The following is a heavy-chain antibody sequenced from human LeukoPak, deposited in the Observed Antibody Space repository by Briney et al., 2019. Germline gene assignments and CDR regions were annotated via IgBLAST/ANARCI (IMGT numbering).Heavy chain of an antibody. V-gene: IGHV4-39*01. D-gene: IGHD2-2*01. CDR2: MYYSGST. J-gene: IGHJ3*02. Sequence: ASETLSLTCTVSGGSISSSTYYWGWVRQPPGKGLELIGSMYYSGSTYYNPSLKSRVTISVDTSKNQFSLKLSSVTAADTAVYYCARVVPAARGVFDIWGQGTMVTVSS. CDR3: ARVVPAARGVFDI. CDR1: GGSISSSTYY.